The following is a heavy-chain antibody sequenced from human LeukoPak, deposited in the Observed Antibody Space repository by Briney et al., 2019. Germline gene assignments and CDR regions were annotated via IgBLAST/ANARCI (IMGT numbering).Heavy chain of an antibody. J-gene: IGHJ5*02. Sequence: GASVKASCKVSGYTLTELSMHWVRQAPGKGLEWMGGFDPEDGETIYAQKFQGRVTMTEDTSTDTAYMELSSLRSEDTAVYYCATSPPQSYYGSGGNWFDPWGQGTLVTVSS. CDR1: GYTLTELS. CDR2: FDPEDGET. D-gene: IGHD3-10*01. V-gene: IGHV1-24*01. CDR3: ATSPPQSYYGSGGNWFDP.